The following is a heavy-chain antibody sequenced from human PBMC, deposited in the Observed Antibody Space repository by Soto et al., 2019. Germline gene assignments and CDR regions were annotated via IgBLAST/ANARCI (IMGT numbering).Heavy chain of an antibody. J-gene: IGHJ6*02. CDR1: GYTFTSYG. Sequence: ASVKVSCKASGYTFTSYGISWVRQAPGQGLEWMGWISAYNGNTNYAQKLQGRVTMTTDTPTSTAYMELTSLRSDDTAVYYCARDLGLVATPYYYYGMDVWGQGTTVTVSS. CDR3: ARDLGLVATPYYYYGMDV. CDR2: ISAYNGNT. D-gene: IGHD5-12*01. V-gene: IGHV1-18*01.